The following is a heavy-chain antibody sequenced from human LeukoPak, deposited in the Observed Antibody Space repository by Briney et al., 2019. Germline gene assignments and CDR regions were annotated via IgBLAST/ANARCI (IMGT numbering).Heavy chain of an antibody. Sequence: ASVKVSCRASGYTFTSYAMHWVRQAPGQRLEWMGWINAGNGNTKYSQKFQGRVTITRDTSASTAYMELSSLRSEDTAVYYCARAPPTITMLGYWGQGTLVTVSS. J-gene: IGHJ4*02. CDR1: GYTFTSYA. CDR3: ARAPPTITMLGY. CDR2: INAGNGNT. D-gene: IGHD1-1*01. V-gene: IGHV1-3*01.